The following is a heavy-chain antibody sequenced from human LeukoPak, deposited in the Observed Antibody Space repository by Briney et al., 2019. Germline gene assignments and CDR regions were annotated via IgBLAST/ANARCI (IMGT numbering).Heavy chain of an antibody. V-gene: IGHV4-34*01. J-gene: IGHJ4*02. Sequence: PSETLSLTCAVYGGSLSGYYWRWIRQPPGKGLEWSGEINHSGSTNYNPSLKRRVTISVDTSKKKFSLKLSSVTAADTAVYYCARDGGRSSSSFRGAFDYWGQGTLVTVSS. CDR1: GGSLSGYY. CDR3: ARDGGRSSSSFRGAFDY. CDR2: INHSGST. D-gene: IGHD6-6*01.